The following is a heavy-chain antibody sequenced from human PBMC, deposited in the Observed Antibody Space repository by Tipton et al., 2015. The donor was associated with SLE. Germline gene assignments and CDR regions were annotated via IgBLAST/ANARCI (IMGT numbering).Heavy chain of an antibody. J-gene: IGHJ4*02. CDR2: IKQDGSEK. V-gene: IGHV3-7*01. Sequence: QLVQSGGGLVQPGGSLRLSCTASGFSVSNNYMTWVRQAPGKGLEWVANIKQDGSEKYYVDSVKGRFTISRDNAKNSLYLQMNSLRAEDTAVYYCARVPRDLDYWGQGTLVTVSS. CDR1: GFSVSNNY. CDR3: ARVPRDLDY.